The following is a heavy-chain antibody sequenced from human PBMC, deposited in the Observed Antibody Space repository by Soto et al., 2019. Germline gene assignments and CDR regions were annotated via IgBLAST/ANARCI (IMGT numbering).Heavy chain of an antibody. J-gene: IGHJ4*02. Sequence: EVQLLESGGGLVQPGGSLRLSCAASGFAFSSYAMTWVRQAPGKGLEWVSAPSGTGGTTYSADSVRGRFTIARDNSKNTLYLQMNGLSPEDSAIYYCAKFIVGTGGSSGWPWFLDSWGQGTLVTVSS. CDR3: AKFIVGTGGSSGWPWFLDS. D-gene: IGHD6-25*01. CDR1: GFAFSSYA. CDR2: PSGTGGTT. V-gene: IGHV3-23*01.